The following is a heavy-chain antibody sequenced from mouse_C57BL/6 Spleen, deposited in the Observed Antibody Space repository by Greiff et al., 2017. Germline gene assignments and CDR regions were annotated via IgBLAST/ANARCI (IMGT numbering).Heavy chain of an antibody. V-gene: IGHV1-69*01. CDR2: IDPSDGYT. CDR3: ANHARGPAWFGY. CDR1: GYTFTSYW. Sequence: QVQLQQPGAELVMPGASVKLSCKASGYTFTSYWMHWVKQRPGRGLEWIGWIDPSDGYTKYNQKFKGKSTLTVDKPSSTAYMQLSSLTSEDSAVYACANHARGPAWFGYWGQGTLVTVA. J-gene: IGHJ3*01.